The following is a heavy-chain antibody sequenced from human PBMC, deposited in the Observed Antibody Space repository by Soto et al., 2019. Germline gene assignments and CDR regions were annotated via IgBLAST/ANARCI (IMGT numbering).Heavy chain of an antibody. J-gene: IGHJ5*01. CDR1: GFTFSSYA. V-gene: IGHV3-23*01. CDR3: ATRRDWFDS. CDR2: ISGSGGST. Sequence: GGSLRLSCAASGFTFSSYAMSWVRQAPGKGLEWVSAISGSGGSTNSADSVKGRFTTSRDNSKNTLYLQMNSLRGEDTAIYYYATRRDWFDSWGQGTLVTVSS.